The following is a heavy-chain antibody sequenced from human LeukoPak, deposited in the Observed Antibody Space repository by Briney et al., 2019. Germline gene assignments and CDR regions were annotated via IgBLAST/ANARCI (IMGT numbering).Heavy chain of an antibody. Sequence: SQTLSVTCAISGDSVSTNSAAWNWIRQSPSRGLEWLGRTYHRSQWYSDYAVSVKSRMTIKPDTSKNQFSLQLTSVTPEDTAIYYCARLSAGGAYDNWFDSWGQGTLVTVSS. D-gene: IGHD4-23*01. V-gene: IGHV6-1*01. CDR1: GDSVSTNSAA. CDR2: TYHRSQWYS. J-gene: IGHJ5*01. CDR3: ARLSAGGAYDNWFDS.